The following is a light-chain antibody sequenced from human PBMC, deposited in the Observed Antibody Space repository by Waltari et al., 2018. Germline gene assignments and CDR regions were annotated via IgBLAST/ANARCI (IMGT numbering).Light chain of an antibody. Sequence: EIVLTQSPGTLSLSPGARATLSCRASQSITRNNLAWYQQIPGQAPRLLIYDASSRATGIPDRFSGSGSGTDFTLTVSRLEPADFAVYYCQQYGSSPWTFGQGTKVEIK. V-gene: IGKV3-20*01. CDR3: QQYGSSPWT. CDR2: DAS. CDR1: QSITRNN. J-gene: IGKJ1*01.